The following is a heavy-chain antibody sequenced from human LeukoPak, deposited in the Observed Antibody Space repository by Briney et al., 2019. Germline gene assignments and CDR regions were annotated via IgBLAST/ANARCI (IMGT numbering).Heavy chain of an antibody. CDR1: GGSISSGSYY. D-gene: IGHD2-15*01. CDR2: IYTSGST. CDR3: ARDQGYCSGGSCYRKPLDY. Sequence: SQTLSLTCTVSGGSISSGSYYWSWIRQPAGKGLEWIGRIYTSGSTNYNPSLKSRVTMSVDSSKNQFSLKLSSVTAADTAVYYCARDQGYCSGGSCYRKPLDYWGQGTLVTVSS. V-gene: IGHV4-61*02. J-gene: IGHJ4*02.